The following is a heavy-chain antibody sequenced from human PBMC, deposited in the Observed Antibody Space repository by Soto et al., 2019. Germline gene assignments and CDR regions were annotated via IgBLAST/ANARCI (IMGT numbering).Heavy chain of an antibody. Sequence: QVQLVESGGGVVQPGRSLRLSCAASGFTFSSYGMHWVRQAPGKGLEWVAVIWYDGSNKYYADSVKGRFTISRDNSKNTLYLQMNSLRAEDTAVYYCARQKGQWLVRDYFDYWGQGTLVTVSS. CDR3: ARQKGQWLVRDYFDY. V-gene: IGHV3-33*01. D-gene: IGHD6-19*01. CDR1: GFTFSSYG. J-gene: IGHJ4*02. CDR2: IWYDGSNK.